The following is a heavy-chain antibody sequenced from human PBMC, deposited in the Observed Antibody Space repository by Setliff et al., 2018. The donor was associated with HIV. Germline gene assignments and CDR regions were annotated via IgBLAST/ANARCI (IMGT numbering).Heavy chain of an antibody. CDR2: ISAYNGNT. J-gene: IGHJ3*02. Sequence: ASVKVSCKASGYTFTSYGISWVRQAPGQGLEWMGWISAYNGNTNYAQKFQGRVTMTRDTSISTAYMELSRLRSDDTAVYYCARVLHCGGDCYTDAFDIWGQGTMVTVSS. V-gene: IGHV1-18*01. CDR3: ARVLHCGGDCYTDAFDI. D-gene: IGHD2-21*01. CDR1: GYTFTSYG.